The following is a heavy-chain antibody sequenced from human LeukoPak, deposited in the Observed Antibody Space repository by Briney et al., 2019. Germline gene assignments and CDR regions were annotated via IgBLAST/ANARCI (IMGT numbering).Heavy chain of an antibody. CDR3: ARDGYMVRGADAFDI. V-gene: IGHV4-59*12. Sequence: SETLSLTCTVSGGSISSYYWSWIRQPPGKGLEWIGYIYYSGSTNYNPSLKSRVTISVDRSKNQFSLKLSSVTAADTAVYYCARDGYMVRGADAFDIWGQGTMVTVSS. CDR1: GGSISSYY. CDR2: IYYSGST. D-gene: IGHD3-10*01. J-gene: IGHJ3*02.